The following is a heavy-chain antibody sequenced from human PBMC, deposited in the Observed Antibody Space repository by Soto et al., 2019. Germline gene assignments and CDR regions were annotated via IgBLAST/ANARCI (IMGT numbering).Heavy chain of an antibody. CDR1: GFTLTSYA. Sequence: GGSLRISFAASGFTLTSYAMRWIRQAPGKGLELVSYIDSRGRTISYADSVKGRFTISSDKSKNSLYLQMNSLRAEDTAVYYCARQAARMYFDFWGDGTPVTVSS. CDR3: ARQAARMYFDF. CDR2: IDSRGRTI. V-gene: IGHV3-11*01. J-gene: IGHJ4*01. D-gene: IGHD6-6*01.